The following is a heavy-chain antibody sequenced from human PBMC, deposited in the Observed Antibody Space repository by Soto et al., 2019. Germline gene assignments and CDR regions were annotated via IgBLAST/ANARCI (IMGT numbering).Heavy chain of an antibody. J-gene: IGHJ6*01. Sequence: GGSLRLSCAASGFIFSSYAMQWVRQAPGKGLEWVALMSYDGTNEYYADSVKGRFTISRDNSKNMLFLQINGLRAEDTAVYYCGKDLHHSSGYFFTVRLNAMDVWGQGTTVTV. V-gene: IGHV3-30*18. CDR3: GKDLHHSSGYFFTVRLNAMDV. D-gene: IGHD3-22*01. CDR1: GFIFSSYA. CDR2: MSYDGTNE.